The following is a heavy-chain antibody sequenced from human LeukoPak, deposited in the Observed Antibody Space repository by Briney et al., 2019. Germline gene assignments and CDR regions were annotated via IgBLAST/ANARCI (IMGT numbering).Heavy chain of an antibody. CDR1: GFTFSSYG. Sequence: GGSLRLSCAASGFTFSSYGMHWVRQAPGKGLEWVAVIWYDGSNKYYADSVKGRFTISRDNSKNTLYLQMNSLRAEDTAVYYCAKAGTPVGYYYVDVWGKGTTVTVSS. D-gene: IGHD3-10*01. V-gene: IGHV3-33*06. CDR2: IWYDGSNK. J-gene: IGHJ6*03. CDR3: AKAGTPVGYYYVDV.